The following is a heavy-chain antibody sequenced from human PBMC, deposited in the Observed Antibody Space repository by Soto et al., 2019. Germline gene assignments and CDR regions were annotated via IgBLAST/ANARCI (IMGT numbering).Heavy chain of an antibody. V-gene: IGHV4-59*01. CDR3: ARGALGGAFDY. D-gene: IGHD3-16*01. Sequence: ETLSLTCTVSVGSITTSYWSWIRQPPGKGLEWIGYIYHSGSTNYNPSLNSRVTISIDTSKNQFSLRLSSVTAADAAVYYCARGALGGAFDYWGQGALVTVSS. CDR2: IYHSGST. CDR1: VGSITTSY. J-gene: IGHJ4*02.